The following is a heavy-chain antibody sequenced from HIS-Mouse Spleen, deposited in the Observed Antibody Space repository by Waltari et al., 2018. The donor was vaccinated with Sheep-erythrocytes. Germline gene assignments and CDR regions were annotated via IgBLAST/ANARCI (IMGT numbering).Heavy chain of an antibody. V-gene: IGHV4-39*01. Sequence: QLQLQESGPGLVKPSETLSLPCTVPGGSISRSSYYWGWIRQPPGKGLEWIGSIYYSGSTYYNPSLKSRVTISVDTSKNQFSLKLSSVTAADTAVYYCARLYYYDSSGYYFDYWGQGTLVTVSS. CDR3: ARLYYYDSSGYYFDY. D-gene: IGHD3-22*01. CDR2: IYYSGST. J-gene: IGHJ4*02. CDR1: GGSISRSSYY.